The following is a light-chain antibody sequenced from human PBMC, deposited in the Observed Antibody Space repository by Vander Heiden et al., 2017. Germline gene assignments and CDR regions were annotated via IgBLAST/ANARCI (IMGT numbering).Light chain of an antibody. Sequence: VVLTQSPATLSLSPGERATLSCRASQSVNNYLAWYQQKPGQPPRLLIYDASYGATGVPARISGSGSGTDFTLTISSLEPEDFAVYYCQQRTFWPPALTFGGGTKVEI. CDR2: DAS. V-gene: IGKV3-11*01. CDR1: QSVNNY. CDR3: QQRTFWPPALT. J-gene: IGKJ4*01.